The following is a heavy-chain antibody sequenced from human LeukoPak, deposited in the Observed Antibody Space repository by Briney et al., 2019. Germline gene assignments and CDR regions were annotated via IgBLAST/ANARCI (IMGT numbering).Heavy chain of an antibody. J-gene: IGHJ4*02. CDR3: ARGRDYYGSGSYSIPYYFDY. CDR2: IYHSGST. Sequence: PSETLSLTCAVSGYSISSGYYWGWIRQPPGKGLEWIGSIYHSGSTYYNPSLKSRVTISVDTSKNQFSLKLSSVTAAGTAVYYCARGRDYYGSGSYSIPYYFDYWGQGTLVTVSS. D-gene: IGHD3-10*01. CDR1: GYSISSGYY. V-gene: IGHV4-38-2*01.